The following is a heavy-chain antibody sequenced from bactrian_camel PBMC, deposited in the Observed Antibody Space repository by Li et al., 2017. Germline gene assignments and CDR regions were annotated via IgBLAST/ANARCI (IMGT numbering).Heavy chain of an antibody. CDR1: GYTYSSYC. Sequence: HVQLVESGGGSVQAGGSLRLSCAASGYTYSSYCMGWFRQAPGKEREGVAAIDSDGSTSYADSVKGRFTISKDNAKNTLYLQMNTLKPEDTAMYYCAADGRPQQRITAAREVPEFGYWGQGTQVTVS. J-gene: IGHJ6*01. V-gene: IGHV3S26*01. D-gene: IGHD3*01. CDR2: IDSDGST. CDR3: AADGRPQQRITAAREVPEFGY.